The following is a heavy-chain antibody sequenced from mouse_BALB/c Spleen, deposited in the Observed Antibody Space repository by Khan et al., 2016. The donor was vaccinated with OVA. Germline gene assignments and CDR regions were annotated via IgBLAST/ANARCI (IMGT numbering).Heavy chain of an antibody. V-gene: IGHV1-7*01. CDR3: TRDRVDY. J-gene: IGHJ2*01. Sequence: QVRLHQSGAELAKPGASVKMSCKASGYTFTTYWLHWVKQRPAQGLQWFVYINPTSGYTDYNAKFKDKATLSADTSSSPSYMQLSSLTSEDSAVYYCTRDRVDYWGQGTTLTVSS. CDR2: INPTSGYT. CDR1: GYTFTTYW.